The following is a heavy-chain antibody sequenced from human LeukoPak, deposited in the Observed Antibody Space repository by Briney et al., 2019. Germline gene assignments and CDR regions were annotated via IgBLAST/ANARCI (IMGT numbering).Heavy chain of an antibody. CDR3: AASKAGCYYYYMDV. J-gene: IGHJ6*03. Sequence: SETLSLSCTVSGGSISSHYWSWIRQPPGKGLEWIGYIYYSGSTNYNPSLKSRVTISVDTSKNQFSLKLSSVTAADTAVYYCAASKAGCYYYYMDVWGKGTTVTVSS. CDR2: IYYSGST. CDR1: GGSISSHY. V-gene: IGHV4-59*11. D-gene: IGHD5/OR15-5a*01.